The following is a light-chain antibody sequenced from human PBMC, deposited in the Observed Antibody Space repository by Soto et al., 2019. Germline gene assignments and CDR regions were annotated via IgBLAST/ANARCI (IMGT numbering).Light chain of an antibody. J-gene: IGLJ1*01. CDR3: RTYTTTGSSV. Sequence: LTQPASVSGSPGQSITITCTGTSSDVGSGDSVSWYQHHPGEAPTLVIYEVKNRPTGVSGRFSGSKSVNTASLTISGLQAEDEGDYYCRTYTTTGSSVFGTGTKVTVL. CDR1: SSDVGSGDS. CDR2: EVK. V-gene: IGLV2-14*01.